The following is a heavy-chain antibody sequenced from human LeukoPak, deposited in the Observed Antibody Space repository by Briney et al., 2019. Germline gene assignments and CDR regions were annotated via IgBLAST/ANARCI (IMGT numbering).Heavy chain of an antibody. J-gene: IGHJ4*02. Sequence: GGSLRLSCAASGFTLSSYAMSWVRQAPGKGLEWVSTIGSSGGSTYYADSVKGRFTISRANSKNTLYLQMNTLRAEDTAVYYCAKGYCSSTSCPLGYWGQGTLVTVSS. CDR1: GFTLSSYA. V-gene: IGHV3-23*01. CDR2: IGSSGGST. CDR3: AKGYCSSTSCPLGY. D-gene: IGHD2-2*01.